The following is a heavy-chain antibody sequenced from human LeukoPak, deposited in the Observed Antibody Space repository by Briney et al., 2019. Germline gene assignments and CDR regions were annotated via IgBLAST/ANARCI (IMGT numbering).Heavy chain of an antibody. CDR1: GFTFSSYA. J-gene: IGHJ4*02. Sequence: PGGSLRLSCAASGFTFSSYAMSWVRQAPGKGLEWVSAITGSGGSTYYADSVKGRFTISRDNSNNTLYLQMNSLRAEDTAVYYCARGTSVTPDYWGQGTLVTVSS. V-gene: IGHV3-23*01. CDR3: ARGTSVTPDY. CDR2: ITGSGGST. D-gene: IGHD4-17*01.